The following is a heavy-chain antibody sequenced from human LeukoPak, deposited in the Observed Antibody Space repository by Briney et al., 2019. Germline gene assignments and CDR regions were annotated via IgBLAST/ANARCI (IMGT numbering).Heavy chain of an antibody. CDR1: GFTFRRYA. CDR3: AKDRRSYDDSSGYLKY. J-gene: IGHJ4*02. D-gene: IGHD3-22*01. Sequence: PGGSLRLSCSASGFTFRRYAMSGLHPAPGKGVEGVSAISGSGGSTYYADSGKGRFTISRDKSKNTLYLKMNSLRAEDTAVYYCAKDRRSYDDSSGYLKYWGQGTLVTVSS. CDR2: ISGSGGST. V-gene: IGHV3-23*01.